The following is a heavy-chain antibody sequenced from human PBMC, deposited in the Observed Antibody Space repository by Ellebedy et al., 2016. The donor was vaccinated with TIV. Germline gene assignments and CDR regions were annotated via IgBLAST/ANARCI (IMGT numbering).Heavy chain of an antibody. CDR2: INPNSGGT. J-gene: IGHJ4*02. CDR1: GYTFTDYY. Sequence: AASVKVSCKASGYTFTDYYLHWVRQAPGQGLEWMGWINPNSGGTNFAQNFQGWVTMTRDTSISTAYMQLSRLRPDDRAVYYCASGGGNYPEREFDYWGQGTLVTVSS. CDR3: ASGGGNYPEREFDY. D-gene: IGHD1-7*01. V-gene: IGHV1-2*04.